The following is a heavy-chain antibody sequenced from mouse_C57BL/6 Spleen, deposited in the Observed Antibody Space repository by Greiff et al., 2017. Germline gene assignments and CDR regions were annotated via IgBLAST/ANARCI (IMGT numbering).Heavy chain of an antibody. V-gene: IGHV8-12*01. CDR3: ARSKWDYYGSGYGWYFDV. Sequence: QVTLKVSGPGILQSSQTLSLTCSFSGFSLSTSGMGVSWIRQPSGKGLEWLAHIYWDDDKRYNPSLKSRLTISKDTSRNQVFLKITSVDTADTATYYCARSKWDYYGSGYGWYFDVWGTGTTVTVSS. CDR2: IYWDDDK. J-gene: IGHJ1*03. D-gene: IGHD1-1*01. CDR1: GFSLSTSGMG.